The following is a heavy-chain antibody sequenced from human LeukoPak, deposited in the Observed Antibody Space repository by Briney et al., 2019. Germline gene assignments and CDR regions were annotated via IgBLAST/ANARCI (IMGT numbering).Heavy chain of an antibody. CDR2: IIPIFGTA. Sequence: SVTVSCKASGGTFSSYAISWVRQAPGQGLEWMGGIIPIFGTANYAQKFQGRVTITADESTSTAYMELSSLRSEDTAVYYCARDLITIFGANWFDPWGQGTLVTVSS. J-gene: IGHJ5*02. D-gene: IGHD3-3*01. V-gene: IGHV1-69*13. CDR1: GGTFSSYA. CDR3: ARDLITIFGANWFDP.